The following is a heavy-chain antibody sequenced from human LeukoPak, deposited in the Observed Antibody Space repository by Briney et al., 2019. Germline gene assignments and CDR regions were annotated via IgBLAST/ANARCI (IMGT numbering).Heavy chain of an antibody. CDR3: ARVSFDYTIDY. CDR1: GYTFTSYY. J-gene: IGHJ4*02. Sequence: GASVKVSCKASGYTFTSYYTHWVRQAPGQGLEWMGIINPSGGSTSYAQKFQGRVTMTRDTSTSTVYMELSSLRSEDTAVYYCARVSFDYTIDYWGQGTLVTVSS. CDR2: INPSGGST. V-gene: IGHV1-46*01. D-gene: IGHD4-11*01.